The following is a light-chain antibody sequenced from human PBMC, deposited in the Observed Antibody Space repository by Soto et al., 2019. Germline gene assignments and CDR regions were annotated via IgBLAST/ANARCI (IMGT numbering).Light chain of an antibody. CDR1: QSVSNNY. V-gene: IGKV3-20*01. Sequence: ESVLTQSPSTLSLSPGYRSTLSCRASQSVSNNYLAWYQQKPGQAPRLRIYGASNRATGIPDRLSGSGSGTDFTLTISRLEPEDFAVYYCQQYGSSGTFGQGTKVDIK. CDR2: GAS. CDR3: QQYGSSGT. J-gene: IGKJ1*01.